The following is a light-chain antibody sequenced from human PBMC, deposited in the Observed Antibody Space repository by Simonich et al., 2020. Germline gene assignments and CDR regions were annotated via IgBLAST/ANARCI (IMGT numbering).Light chain of an antibody. CDR1: QSVIYSSNNKNY. J-gene: IGKJ1*01. CDR2: WAS. Sequence: DIVMTQSPASLALSLGDRDTINSKSSQSVIYSSNNKNYLAWYQQKPRQPPKLLIYWASTRESGVPDRFSGSGSGTDFTLTISSLQAEDVAVYDCQQYYSTPWTFGQGTKVEIK. CDR3: QQYYSTPWT. V-gene: IGKV4-1*01.